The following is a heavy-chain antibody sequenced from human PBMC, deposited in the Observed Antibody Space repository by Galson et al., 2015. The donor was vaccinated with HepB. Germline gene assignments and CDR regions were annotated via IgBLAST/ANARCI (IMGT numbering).Heavy chain of an antibody. J-gene: IGHJ4*02. CDR1: GFIVSNNY. D-gene: IGHD3-3*02. CDR3: ARNPFAFSFDN. V-gene: IGHV3-66*02. Sequence: SLRLSCAASGFIVSNNYMTWVRQAPGKGLEWVSVIYRGGDTYYADSVKGRFTISRDISSNTVFLQMRSLRADDTAVYYCARNPFAFSFDNWGQGTLVTVSS. CDR2: IYRGGDT.